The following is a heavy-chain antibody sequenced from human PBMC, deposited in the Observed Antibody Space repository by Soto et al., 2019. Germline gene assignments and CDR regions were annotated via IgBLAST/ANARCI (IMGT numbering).Heavy chain of an antibody. D-gene: IGHD3-3*01. V-gene: IGHV3-11*01. CDR3: ARVGIKNRITIFGVVSSYYYYYMDV. Sequence: PGGSLRLSCAASGFPFSDYYMSWIRQAPGKGLEWVSYISSSGSTIYYADSVKGRFTISRDNAKNSLYLQMNSLRAEDTAVYYCARVGIKNRITIFGVVSSYYYYYMDVWGKGTTVTVSS. J-gene: IGHJ6*03. CDR2: ISSSGSTI. CDR1: GFPFSDYY.